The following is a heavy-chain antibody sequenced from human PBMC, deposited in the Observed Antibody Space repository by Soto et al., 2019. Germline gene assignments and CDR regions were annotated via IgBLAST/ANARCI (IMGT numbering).Heavy chain of an antibody. CDR1: GFSLSTSGVG. D-gene: IGHD6-19*01. J-gene: IGHJ4*02. CDR2: IYWNDDK. Sequence: KESGPTLVKPTQTLTLTCTFSGFSLSTSGVGVGWIRQPPGKALEWLALIYWNDDKRYSPSLKSRLTITKDTSKNQVVLTMTNMDPVDTATYYCAHHSGWYIGGNFDYWGQGTLVTVSS. V-gene: IGHV2-5*01. CDR3: AHHSGWYIGGNFDY.